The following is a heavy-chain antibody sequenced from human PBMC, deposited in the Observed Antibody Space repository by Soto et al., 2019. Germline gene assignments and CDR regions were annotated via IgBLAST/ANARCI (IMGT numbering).Heavy chain of an antibody. J-gene: IGHJ6*02. Sequence: AASVKVSCKASGYTFTSYDINWVRQATGQGLEWMGWMNPNSGNTGYAQKFQGRVTMTRNTSISTAYMELSSLRSEDTAVYYCAREQGAVPLYGMDVWGQGTTVTVSS. D-gene: IGHD1-26*01. CDR3: AREQGAVPLYGMDV. CDR1: GYTFTSYD. CDR2: MNPNSGNT. V-gene: IGHV1-8*01.